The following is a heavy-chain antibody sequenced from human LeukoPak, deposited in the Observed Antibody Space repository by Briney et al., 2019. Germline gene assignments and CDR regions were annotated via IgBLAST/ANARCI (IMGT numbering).Heavy chain of an antibody. Sequence: KPSETLSLTCAVSGYSISSSNWWGWIRQPPGKGLKWIEYIYYSGSTYYNPSLKSRVTMSVDTSKSQFSLKLSSVTAVDTAVYYCAKSVAWNYYYYMDDWGKGTTVTVSS. CDR3: AKSVAWNYYYYMDD. V-gene: IGHV4-28*01. J-gene: IGHJ6*03. CDR2: IYYSGST. CDR1: GYSISSSNW. D-gene: IGHD5-12*01.